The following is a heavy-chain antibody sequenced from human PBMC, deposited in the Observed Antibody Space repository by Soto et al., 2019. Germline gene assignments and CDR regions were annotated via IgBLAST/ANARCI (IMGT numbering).Heavy chain of an antibody. V-gene: IGHV3-30-3*01. Sequence: WWSLRLSCSASGFTFNNFAMHWFRQAPGKGLKWVAFISYDGINKYYADSVKGRFTISRDNSKNTLYLQMNSLRAEDTAVYYCSRGGDIVVVPVDTYYYYGLDVWGQGTTVTVSS. CDR2: ISYDGINK. J-gene: IGHJ6*02. CDR3: SRGGDIVVVPVDTYYYYGLDV. CDR1: GFTFNNFA. D-gene: IGHD2-2*01.